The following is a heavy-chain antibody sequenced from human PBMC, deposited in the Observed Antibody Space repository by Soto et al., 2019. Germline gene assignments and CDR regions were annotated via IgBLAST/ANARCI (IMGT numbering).Heavy chain of an antibody. CDR1: GGSISSGGYY. Sequence: QVQLQESGPGLVKPSQTLSLTCTVSGGSISSGGYYWSWIRQHPGKGLEWIGYIYYSGSTYYNPSLKSRVTISVDTSKNLFSLKLSSVTAADTAVYYCARASYSSGSSADWFDPWGQGTLVTVSS. CDR2: IYYSGST. D-gene: IGHD6-19*01. CDR3: ARASYSSGSSADWFDP. V-gene: IGHV4-31*03. J-gene: IGHJ5*02.